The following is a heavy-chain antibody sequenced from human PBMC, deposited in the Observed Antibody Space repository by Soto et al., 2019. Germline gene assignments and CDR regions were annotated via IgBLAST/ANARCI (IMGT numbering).Heavy chain of an antibody. J-gene: IGHJ6*02. D-gene: IGHD2-2*01. V-gene: IGHV3-49*03. Sequence: PGGSLRLSCTGSGFTFGDFGMSWFRQAPGKGLEWLSFIRSKGYGGTTESAASVRGRFITSRDDSKSIAYLQMNSLKTEDTAVYYCASLTSWAQEYYYGMDVWGQGTTGTVS. CDR2: IRSKGYGGTT. CDR3: ASLTSWAQEYYYGMDV. CDR1: GFTFGDFG.